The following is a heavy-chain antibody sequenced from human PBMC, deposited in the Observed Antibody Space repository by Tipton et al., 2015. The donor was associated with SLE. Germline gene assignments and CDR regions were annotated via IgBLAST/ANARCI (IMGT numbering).Heavy chain of an antibody. CDR3: ARFCSYYGSGRRYFDY. D-gene: IGHD3-10*01. CDR2: IYYSGST. Sequence: TLSLTCTVSGGSISSSSYYWGWIRQPPGKGLEWIGSIYYSGSTYYNPSLKSRVTISVDTSKNQSSRKLSSVTAADTAVYYCARFCSYYGSGRRYFDYWGQGTLVTVSS. V-gene: IGHV4-39*07. J-gene: IGHJ4*02. CDR1: GGSISSSSYY.